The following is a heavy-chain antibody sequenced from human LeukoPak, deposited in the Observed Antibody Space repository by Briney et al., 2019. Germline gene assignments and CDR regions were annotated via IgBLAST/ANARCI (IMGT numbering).Heavy chain of an antibody. Sequence: ASVKVSCKASGYTFTSYGISWVRQAPGQGLERMGWISAYNGSTNYAQKLQGRVTMTTDTSTSTAYMELRSLRSDDTAVYYCARDQERYSSGPAGFDYWGQGTLVTVSS. CDR3: ARDQERYSSGPAGFDY. CDR1: GYTFTSYG. CDR2: ISAYNGST. V-gene: IGHV1-18*01. J-gene: IGHJ4*02. D-gene: IGHD6-19*01.